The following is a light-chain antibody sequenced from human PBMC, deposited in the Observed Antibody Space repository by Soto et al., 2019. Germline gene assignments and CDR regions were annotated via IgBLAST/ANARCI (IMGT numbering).Light chain of an antibody. Sequence: QSALTQPPSASGSPGQSVTISCTGTSSDVGGYNYVSWYQQHPGKAPKFMIYEVSKRPSGVPDRFSGYKSGNTASLTVSGLQDEDEADYYCSSYAGSNVVFGGGTKLTVL. V-gene: IGLV2-8*01. CDR3: SSYAGSNVV. J-gene: IGLJ2*01. CDR1: SSDVGGYNY. CDR2: EVS.